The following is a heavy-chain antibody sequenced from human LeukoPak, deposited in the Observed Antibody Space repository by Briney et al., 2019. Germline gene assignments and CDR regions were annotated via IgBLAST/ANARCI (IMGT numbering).Heavy chain of an antibody. Sequence: GRSLRLSCAASGFTFSSFGMHWVRQAPGKGLEWVAVIWYDGSNKNHADSVKGRFSISRDNSKNTLYLQMNSLKTEDTAVYYCTTDVPSGAGELFGYWGQGTLVTVSS. D-gene: IGHD3-10*01. V-gene: IGHV3-33*01. J-gene: IGHJ4*02. CDR3: TTDVPSGAGELFGY. CDR1: GFTFSSFG. CDR2: IWYDGSNK.